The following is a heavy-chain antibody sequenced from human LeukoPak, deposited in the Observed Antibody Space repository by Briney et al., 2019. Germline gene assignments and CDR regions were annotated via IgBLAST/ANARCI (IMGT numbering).Heavy chain of an antibody. J-gene: IGHJ5*02. CDR1: GYTFTSYG. D-gene: IGHD5-12*01. Sequence: ASVKVSCKASGYTFTSYGIGWVRQAPGQGLEWMGWISAYNGNTNYAQKLQGRVTMTTDTSTSTAYMELRSLRSDDTAVYYCARDGDTVATIDGWFDPWGQGTLVTVSS. CDR2: ISAYNGNT. V-gene: IGHV1-18*01. CDR3: ARDGDTVATIDGWFDP.